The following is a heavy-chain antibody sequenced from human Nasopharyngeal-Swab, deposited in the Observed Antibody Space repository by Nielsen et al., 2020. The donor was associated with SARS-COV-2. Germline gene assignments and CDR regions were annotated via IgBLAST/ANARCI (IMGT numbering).Heavy chain of an antibody. CDR3: ARGMYSSGWYAEEYFQH. Sequence: SETLSLTCAVYGGSFSGYYWSWIRQPPGKGLEWIGEINHSGCTNYNPSLKSRVTISVDTSKNQFSLKLSSVTAADTAVYYCARGMYSSGWYAEEYFQHWGQGTLVTVSS. V-gene: IGHV4-34*01. D-gene: IGHD6-19*01. CDR2: INHSGCT. J-gene: IGHJ1*01. CDR1: GGSFSGYY.